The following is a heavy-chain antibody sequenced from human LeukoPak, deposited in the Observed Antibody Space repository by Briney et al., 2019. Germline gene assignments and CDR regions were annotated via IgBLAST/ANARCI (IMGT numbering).Heavy chain of an antibody. Sequence: GGSLKLSCAASGFTFSSYGMSWVRQAPGKGLEWVSAISGSGGSTYYADSVKGRFTISRDNSKNTLYLQMNSLRAEDTAVYYCAKAHRPYYYDSSGYYYGFDYWGQGTLVTVSS. CDR1: GFTFSSYG. D-gene: IGHD3-22*01. J-gene: IGHJ4*02. CDR3: AKAHRPYYYDSSGYYYGFDY. CDR2: ISGSGGST. V-gene: IGHV3-23*01.